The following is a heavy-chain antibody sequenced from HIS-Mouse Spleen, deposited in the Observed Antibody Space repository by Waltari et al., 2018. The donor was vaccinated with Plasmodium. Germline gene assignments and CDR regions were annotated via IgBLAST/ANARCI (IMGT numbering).Heavy chain of an antibody. CDR2: SSPYEGNT. V-gene: IGHV1-18*01. Sequence: QVQLVQSGAEVKKSGASVKVSCKASGYTFTNYGISRVRQAPGQGLEWMGWSSPYEGNTHFAPKLQCRVTMTTDTSTSTAYMELSSLRSDDTAVYYWAGGSAGDAFDSWGQGTMVTVSS. CDR1: GYTFTNYG. J-gene: IGHJ3*02. CDR3: AGGSAGDAFDS. D-gene: IGHD6-19*01.